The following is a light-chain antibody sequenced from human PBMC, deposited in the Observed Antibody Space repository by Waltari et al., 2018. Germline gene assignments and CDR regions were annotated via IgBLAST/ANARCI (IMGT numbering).Light chain of an antibody. J-gene: IGKJ1*01. CDR2: GAS. CDR3: QQYDSPPLT. CDR1: QSISSS. V-gene: IGKV3-20*01. Sequence: EIVLTQSPVTLSSSPGERATLSCRASQSISSSLVWYQQKPGQPPRLLIFGASGRATGIPDRFSGSGSGTEFTLTISRLEPEDFAVYYCQQYDSPPLTFGQGTKVEIK.